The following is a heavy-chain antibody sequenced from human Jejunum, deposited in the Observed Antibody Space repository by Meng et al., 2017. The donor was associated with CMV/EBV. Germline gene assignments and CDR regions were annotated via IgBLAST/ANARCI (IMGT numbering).Heavy chain of an antibody. V-gene: IGHV4-59*11. CDR3: ARGIGHASNNSHDY. Sequence: VPGDSISSQYWSWIRQPPGKGLEWMGYVYYSGSATYSPSLRSRITISVDTSKNQVSLNLRSVTAADTAMYFCARGIGHASNNSHDYWGQGTLVTVSS. CDR2: VYYSGSA. CDR1: GDSISSQY. D-gene: IGHD1-1*01. J-gene: IGHJ4*02.